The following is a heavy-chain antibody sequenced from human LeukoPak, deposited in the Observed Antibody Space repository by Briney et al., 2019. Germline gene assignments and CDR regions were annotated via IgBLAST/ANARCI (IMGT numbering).Heavy chain of an antibody. CDR2: IIPIFGTA. V-gene: IGHV1-69*05. CDR3: ARVSPYYYGSGFRYYFDY. CDR1: GGTFSSYA. Sequence: SVKVSCKASGGTFSSYAISWVRQAPGQGLEWMGGIIPIFGTANYAQKFQGRVTITTDESTSTAYMELGSLRSEDTAVYYCARVSPYYYGSGFRYYFDYWGQGTLVTVSS. J-gene: IGHJ4*02. D-gene: IGHD3-10*01.